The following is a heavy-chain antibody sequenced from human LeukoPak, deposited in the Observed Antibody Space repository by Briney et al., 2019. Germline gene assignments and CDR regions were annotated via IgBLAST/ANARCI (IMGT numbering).Heavy chain of an antibody. CDR3: ARGQGGASSSWYAEYYYYGMDV. Sequence: SETLSLTCAVYGGSFSGYYWSWIRQPPGKGLEWIGEINHSGSTNYNPSLKSRVTISVDTSKNRFSLKLSSVTAADTAVYYCARGQGGASSSWYAEYYYYGMDVWGQGTTVTVSS. J-gene: IGHJ6*02. CDR2: INHSGST. V-gene: IGHV4-34*01. D-gene: IGHD6-13*01. CDR1: GGSFSGYY.